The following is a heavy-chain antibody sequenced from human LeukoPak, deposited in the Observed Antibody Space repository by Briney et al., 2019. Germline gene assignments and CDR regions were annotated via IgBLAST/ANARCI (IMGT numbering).Heavy chain of an antibody. D-gene: IGHD2-2*01. CDR1: GFTFSSYA. CDR2: ISYDGSNK. CDR3: ARDRGYCSSTSCSLDY. V-gene: IGHV3-30*01. Sequence: GGSLRLSCAASGFTFSSYAMHWVRQAPGKGLEGVAVISYDGSNKYYADSVKGRFTISRDNSKNTLYLQMNSLRAEDTAVYYCARDRGYCSSTSCSLDYWGQGTLVTVSS. J-gene: IGHJ4*02.